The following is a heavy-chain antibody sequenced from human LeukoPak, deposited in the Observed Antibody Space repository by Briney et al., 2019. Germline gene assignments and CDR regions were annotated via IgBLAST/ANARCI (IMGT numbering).Heavy chain of an antibody. CDR3: ARFSVAQADY. D-gene: IGHD5-12*01. V-gene: IGHV4-39*07. J-gene: IGHJ4*02. CDR2: IYYNGAT. Sequence: SETLSLTCTVSGGSIYSSDYYWGWIRQPPGKGLDWIGTIYYNGATRYNPSLKSRVTISVDKSKNQFSLKLSSVTAADTAVYYCARFSVAQADYWGQGTLVTVSS. CDR1: GGSIYSSDYY.